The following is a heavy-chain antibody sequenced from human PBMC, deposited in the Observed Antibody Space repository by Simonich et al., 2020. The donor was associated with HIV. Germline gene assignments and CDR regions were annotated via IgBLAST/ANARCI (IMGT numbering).Heavy chain of an antibody. CDR1: IGSFSGYY. Sequence: QEHLQQWGAGLLKPSETLSLTCAVYIGSFSGYYWSWIRQPPGKGLEWIGEINHSGSTNYNPSLKSRVTISVDTSKNQFSLKLSSVTAADTAVYYCAREGYSGYDRGWFDPWGQGNLVTVSS. CDR2: INHSGST. V-gene: IGHV4-34*01. CDR3: AREGYSGYDRGWFDP. D-gene: IGHD5-12*01. J-gene: IGHJ5*02.